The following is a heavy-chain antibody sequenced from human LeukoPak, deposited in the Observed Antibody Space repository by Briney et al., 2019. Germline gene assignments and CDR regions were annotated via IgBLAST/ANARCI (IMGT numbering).Heavy chain of an antibody. Sequence: SETLPLTCAVYGGSFSGYYWSWIRQPPGKGLEWTGEINHSGSTNYNPSLKSRVTISVDTSKNQFSLKLSSVTAADTAVYYCARSRRDRYYYYYYYMDVWGKGTTVTVSS. D-gene: IGHD3-22*01. V-gene: IGHV4-34*01. CDR2: INHSGST. CDR1: GGSFSGYY. J-gene: IGHJ6*03. CDR3: ARSRRDRYYYYYYYMDV.